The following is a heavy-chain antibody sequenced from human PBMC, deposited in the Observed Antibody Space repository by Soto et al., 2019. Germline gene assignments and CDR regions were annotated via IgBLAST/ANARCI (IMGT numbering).Heavy chain of an antibody. J-gene: IGHJ6*02. CDR1: GGTFSSYA. Sequence: ASVKVSCKASGGTFSSYAISWVRQAPGQGLEWMGGIIPIFGTANYAQKFQGRVTITADESTSTAYMELSSLRSEDTAVYYCARGCSGGSCYSNNYGMDVWGQGTTVTVSS. V-gene: IGHV1-69*13. D-gene: IGHD2-15*01. CDR2: IIPIFGTA. CDR3: ARGCSGGSCYSNNYGMDV.